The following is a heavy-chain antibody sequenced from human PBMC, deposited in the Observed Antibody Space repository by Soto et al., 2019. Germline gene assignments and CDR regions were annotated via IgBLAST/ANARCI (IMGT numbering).Heavy chain of an antibody. CDR2: ISSSSSYI. V-gene: IGHV3-21*01. J-gene: IGHJ4*02. CDR1: GFTFSSYS. D-gene: IGHD3-22*01. Sequence: GGSLRLSCAASGFTFSSYSMNWVRQAPGKGLEWVSSISSSSSYIYYADSVKGRFTISRDNAKNSLYLQMNSLRAEDTAVYYCARDSHYDSSGYPTSFDYWGQGTLVTVSS. CDR3: ARDSHYDSSGYPTSFDY.